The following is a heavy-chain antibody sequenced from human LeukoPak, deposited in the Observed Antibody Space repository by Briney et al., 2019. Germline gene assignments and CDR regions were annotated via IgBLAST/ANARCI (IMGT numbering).Heavy chain of an antibody. Sequence: SETLSLTCTVSGYSISSGYYWGWIRQPPGKGLEWIGIIYHSGNTDCNPSLKSRVTISVDTSKNQFSLKLSSVTAADTAVYYCARDLIVPDAMTGSGSYSTDYWGQGTLATVSS. CDR3: ARDLIVPDAMTGSGSYSTDY. V-gene: IGHV4-38-2*02. CDR2: IYHSGNT. J-gene: IGHJ4*02. D-gene: IGHD3-10*01. CDR1: GYSISSGYY.